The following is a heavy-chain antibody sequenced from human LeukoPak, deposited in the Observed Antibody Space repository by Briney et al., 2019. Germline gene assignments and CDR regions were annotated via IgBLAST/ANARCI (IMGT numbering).Heavy chain of an antibody. D-gene: IGHD2-2*01. J-gene: IGHJ4*02. CDR3: VRAAMPYIINGRRFDY. CDR2: SGTVGDT. Sequence: GGSLRLSCAASGFTSSAYDMHWVRQITGGGLEWVSTSGTVGDTFYSDSVKGRFTISRENAKNSVHLQMNSLRIEDSAIYFCVRAAMPYIINGRRFDYWGQGTLVTVSS. CDR1: GFTSSAYD. V-gene: IGHV3-13*04.